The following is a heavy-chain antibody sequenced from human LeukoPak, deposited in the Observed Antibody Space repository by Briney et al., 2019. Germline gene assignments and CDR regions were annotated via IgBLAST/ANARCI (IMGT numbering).Heavy chain of an antibody. D-gene: IGHD3-22*01. J-gene: IGHJ4*02. CDR2: IYSGGST. CDR1: GFTVSSNY. CDR3: ARDGSGYYSPFDY. Sequence: GGSLRLSCAASGFTVSSNYMTWVRQAPGKGLEWVSVIYSGGSTYYADSVKGRFTISRDNSKNTLYLQMNSLRAEDTAVYYCARDGSGYYSPFDYWGQGTLVTVSS. V-gene: IGHV3-66*01.